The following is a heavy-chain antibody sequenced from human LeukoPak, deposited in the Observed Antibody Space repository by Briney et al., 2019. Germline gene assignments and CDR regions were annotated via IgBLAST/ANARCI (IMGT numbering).Heavy chain of an antibody. V-gene: IGHV3-48*01. CDR1: GFTFSSYS. CDR3: ARGGYYDSSGYPPRPFDP. D-gene: IGHD3-22*01. J-gene: IGHJ5*02. Sequence: RGSLRLSCAASGFTFSSYSMNWVRQAPGKGLEWVSYISSSSSTIYYADSVKGRFTISRDNAKNSLYLQMNSLRAEDTAVYYCARGGYYDSSGYPPRPFDPWSQGTLVTVSS. CDR2: ISSSSSTI.